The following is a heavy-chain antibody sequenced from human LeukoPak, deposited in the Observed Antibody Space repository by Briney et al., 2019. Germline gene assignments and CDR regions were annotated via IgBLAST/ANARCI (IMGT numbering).Heavy chain of an antibody. V-gene: IGHV3-21*01. CDR2: ISSSSSYI. CDR3: ARDPYGDKSEDY. D-gene: IGHD4-17*01. CDR1: GFTFISYS. Sequence: GGSLRLSCAVSGFTFISYSTKWVRQAPGKGLEWVSSISSSSSYISYADSVKGRFTISRDNTKNSLYLQRNSLRAEDTAVYYCARDPYGDKSEDYWGQGTLVTVSS. J-gene: IGHJ4*02.